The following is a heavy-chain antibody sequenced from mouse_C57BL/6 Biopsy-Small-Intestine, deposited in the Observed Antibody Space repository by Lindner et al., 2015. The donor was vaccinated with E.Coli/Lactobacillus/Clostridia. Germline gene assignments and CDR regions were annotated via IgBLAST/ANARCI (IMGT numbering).Heavy chain of an antibody. CDR3: ARRSNYVSYYAMDY. V-gene: IGHV5-17*01. J-gene: IGHJ4*01. CDR2: ISSGSSTI. CDR1: GFTFSDYG. Sequence: VQLQESGGGLVKPGGSLKLSCAASGFTFSDYGMHWVRQAPEKGLEWVAYISSGSSTIYYADTVKGRFTISRDNAKNTLFLQMTSLRSEDTAMYYCARRSNYVSYYAMDYWGQGTSVTVSS. D-gene: IGHD2-5*01.